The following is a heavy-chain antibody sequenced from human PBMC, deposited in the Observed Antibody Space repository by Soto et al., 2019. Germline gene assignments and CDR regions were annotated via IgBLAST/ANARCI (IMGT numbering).Heavy chain of an antibody. V-gene: IGHV4-4*02. J-gene: IGHJ4*02. CDR3: ARGAPVVNDY. CDR2: IYRSGST. Sequence: SETLSLTCAVSGDSISSDNWWSWVRQSPGMGLEWIGEIYRSGSTNYNPSLKSRVTISIDKSKNQFSLTLTSVTAADTAVYYCARGAPVVNDYWGQGTLVTVSS. D-gene: IGHD3-22*01. CDR1: GDSISSDNW.